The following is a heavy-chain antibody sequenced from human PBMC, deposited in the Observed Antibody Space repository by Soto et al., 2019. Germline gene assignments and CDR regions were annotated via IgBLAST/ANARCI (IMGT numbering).Heavy chain of an antibody. J-gene: IGHJ4*02. CDR3: ARESDVDYYYDSSGHPLQY. CDR2: FDPEGGEA. V-gene: IGHV1-24*01. Sequence: ASVKVSCKISGHTLTELSIHWVRQAPGKGLEWMGGFDPEGGEAIYVQKWHGRVTVTEDTVTDTAYMELSGLNSDDTAVYHCARESDVDYYYDSSGHPLQYWGQGTLVTVSS. D-gene: IGHD3-22*01. CDR1: GHTLTELS.